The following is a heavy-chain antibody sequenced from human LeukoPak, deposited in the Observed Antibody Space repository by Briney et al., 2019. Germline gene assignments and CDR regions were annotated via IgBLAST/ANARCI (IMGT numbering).Heavy chain of an antibody. CDR3: AREVSSGYIDYFDY. CDR1: GFTFDDYG. Sequence: GGSLRLSCAASGFTFDDYGMSWVRQAPGKGLEWVSGINWNGGSTGCADSVKGRFTISRDNAKNSLYLQMNSLRAEDTALYYCAREVSSGYIDYFDYWGQGTLVTVSS. J-gene: IGHJ4*02. CDR2: INWNGGST. D-gene: IGHD3-22*01. V-gene: IGHV3-20*04.